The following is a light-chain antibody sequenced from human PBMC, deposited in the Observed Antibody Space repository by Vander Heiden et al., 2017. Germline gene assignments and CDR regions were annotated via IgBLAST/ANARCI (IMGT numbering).Light chain of an antibody. V-gene: IGKV3-20*01. CDR2: GAS. J-gene: IGKJ1*01. Sequence: ILLSPSPGTLSLSPGATATLSCRSSQRVNRNYLSWYQQKTGQAPRRLIYGASSRATGIPDRFSGSGSGTDFTLTISRMEPEDVAVDYCQQYGNSPWTCGQGTKVEIK. CDR1: QRVNRNY. CDR3: QQYGNSPWT.